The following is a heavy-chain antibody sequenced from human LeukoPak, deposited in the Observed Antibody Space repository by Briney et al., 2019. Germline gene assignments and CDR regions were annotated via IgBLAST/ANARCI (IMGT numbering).Heavy chain of an antibody. Sequence: SVKVSCKASGDTFSSYAISWVRQAPGQGLEWMGRIIPILGIANYAQKFQGRVTITADKSTSTAYMELSSLRSEDTAVYYCARDPPVVVVAARHWFDPWGQGTLVTVSS. CDR2: IIPILGIA. CDR1: GDTFSSYA. D-gene: IGHD2-15*01. CDR3: ARDPPVVVVAARHWFDP. J-gene: IGHJ5*02. V-gene: IGHV1-69*04.